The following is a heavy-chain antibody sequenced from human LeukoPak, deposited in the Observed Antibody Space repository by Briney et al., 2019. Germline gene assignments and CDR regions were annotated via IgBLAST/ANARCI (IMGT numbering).Heavy chain of an antibody. CDR2: IIPIFGTT. Sequence: SVKVSCKASGGTFSSYAISWVRQAPGQGLEWMGGIIPIFGTTNYAQKFQGRVTITADKSTSTAYMELSSLRSEDTAVYYCARSSAEGYYYYMDVWGKGTTVAVSS. CDR1: GGTFSSYA. CDR3: ARSSAEGYYYYMDV. V-gene: IGHV1-69*06. J-gene: IGHJ6*03.